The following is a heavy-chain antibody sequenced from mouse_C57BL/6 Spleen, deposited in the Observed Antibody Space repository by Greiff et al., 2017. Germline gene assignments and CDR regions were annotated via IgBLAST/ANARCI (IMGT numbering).Heavy chain of an antibody. Sequence: QVQLKQPGAELVMPGASVKLSCKASGYTFTSYWMHWVKQRPGQGLEWIGEIDPSDSYTNYNQKFKGKSTLTVDKSSSTAYMQLSSLTSEDSAVYYCARRGYRYFDVWGTGTTVTVSS. CDR3: ARRGYRYFDV. J-gene: IGHJ1*03. CDR1: GYTFTSYW. V-gene: IGHV1-69*01. CDR2: IDPSDSYT.